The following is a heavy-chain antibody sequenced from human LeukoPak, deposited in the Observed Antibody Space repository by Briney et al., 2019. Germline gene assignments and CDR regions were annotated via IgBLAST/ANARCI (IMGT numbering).Heavy chain of an antibody. V-gene: IGHV3-64D*06. J-gene: IGHJ4*02. CDR2: ISPDGSNT. Sequence: GGSLRLSCSASGFTFSAYAMHWVRQAPGKGLEYVSAISPDGSNTYYADFVKGRFSISRDNSKNTLYLQMSSLRPEDTADYYCVPKGTEGYWGQGTLVTVSS. CDR1: GFTFSAYA. CDR3: VPKGTEGY.